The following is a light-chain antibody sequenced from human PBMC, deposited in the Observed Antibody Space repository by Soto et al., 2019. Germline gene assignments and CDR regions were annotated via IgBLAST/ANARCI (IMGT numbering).Light chain of an antibody. CDR1: QDIGSA. J-gene: IGKJ4*01. CDR2: DAS. Sequence: EVVLTQSPATLSVSPGDRATLSCRASQDIGSAVAWYHQRSGQAPRLLIFDASIRVPTTPARFSGSVSGTEFTLTISSLESEDFAVYYCQEYNNWPALTFGGGTKVDIK. CDR3: QEYNNWPALT. V-gene: IGKV3-15*01.